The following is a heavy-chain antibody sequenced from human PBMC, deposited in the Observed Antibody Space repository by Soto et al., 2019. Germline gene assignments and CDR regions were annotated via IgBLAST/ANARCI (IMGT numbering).Heavy chain of an antibody. Sequence: PSETLSLTCTVSGGSISSYYWSWIRQPAGKGLEWIGRIYTSGSTNYSPSLKSRVTMSVDMSKNQFSLKLSSVTAADTAVYYCSIDRVAAAGTGDWFDPWGQGTLVTVSS. CDR3: SIDRVAAAGTGDWFDP. CDR1: GGSISSYY. D-gene: IGHD6-13*01. CDR2: IYTSGST. J-gene: IGHJ5*02. V-gene: IGHV4-4*07.